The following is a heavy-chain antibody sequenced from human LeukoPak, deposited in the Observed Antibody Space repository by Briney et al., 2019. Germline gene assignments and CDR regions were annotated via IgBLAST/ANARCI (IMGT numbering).Heavy chain of an antibody. CDR1: GYTFTGYY. D-gene: IGHD5-12*01. J-gene: IGHJ3*02. CDR2: ITPNSGGT. Sequence: ASVKVSCKASGYTFTGYYMHWVRQAPGQGLEWMGWITPNSGGTNYAQKFQGRVTMTSDTSISTAYMELSRLRSNDTAVYYCARVYRWLHPNDAFDIWGQGAMVTVSS. V-gene: IGHV1-2*02. CDR3: ARVYRWLHPNDAFDI.